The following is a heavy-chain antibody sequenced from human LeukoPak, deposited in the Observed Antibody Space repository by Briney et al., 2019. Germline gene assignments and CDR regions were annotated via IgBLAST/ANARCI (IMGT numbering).Heavy chain of an antibody. V-gene: IGHV4-39*01. CDR2: IYYSGST. CDR3: ASFPFSYGMDV. J-gene: IGHJ6*02. CDR1: GGSISSSSYY. Sequence: SETLSLTCTVSGGSISSSSYYWGWIRQPPGKGLEWIGSIYYSGSTYYNPSLKSRVTISVDTSKNQFSLKLSSVTAADTAVYYCASFPFSYGMDVWGQGTTVTVSS.